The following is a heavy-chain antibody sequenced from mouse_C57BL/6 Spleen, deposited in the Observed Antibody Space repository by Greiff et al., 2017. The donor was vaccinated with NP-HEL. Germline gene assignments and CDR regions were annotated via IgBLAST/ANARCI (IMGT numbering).Heavy chain of an antibody. CDR1: GYTFTDYN. CDR2: INPNNGGT. CDR3: ARYDYDGYYAMDY. D-gene: IGHD2-4*01. J-gene: IGHJ4*01. V-gene: IGHV1-22*01. Sequence: VQLQQSGPELVKPGASVKMSCKASGYTFTDYNMHWVNQSHGKSLEWIGYINPNNGGTSNNQKFKGNATLTVNKSSSTAYMELRSLTSEDSAVYYCARYDYDGYYAMDYWGQGTSVTVSS.